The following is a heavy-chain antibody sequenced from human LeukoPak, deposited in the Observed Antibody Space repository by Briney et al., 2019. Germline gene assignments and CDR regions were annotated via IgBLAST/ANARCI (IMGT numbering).Heavy chain of an antibody. CDR1: GDSVSINSAA. CDR2: TYYRSKWYN. CDR3: ARDPDYYDSSGYYSGGYFDY. J-gene: IGHJ4*02. V-gene: IGHV6-1*01. Sequence: SQTLSLTCAISGDSVSINSAAWNWIRQSPSRGLEWLGRTYYRSKWYNDYAVSVKSRITINPDTSKNQFSLQLNSVTPEDTAVYYCARDPDYYDSSGYYSGGYFDYWGQGTLVTVSS. D-gene: IGHD3-22*01.